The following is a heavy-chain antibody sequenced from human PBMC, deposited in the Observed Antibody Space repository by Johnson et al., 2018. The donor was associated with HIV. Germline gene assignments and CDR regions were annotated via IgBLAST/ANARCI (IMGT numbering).Heavy chain of an antibody. D-gene: IGHD7-27*01. CDR2: ISYDGSNK. Sequence: QMLLVESGGGVVQPGGSLRLSCAASGFTFSSYGMHWVRQAPGKGLEWVAVISYDGSNKYYADSVKGRFTISRDNSKNTPYLQMNSLRAEDTAVYYCAKDLGTGDDAFDIWGQGTMVTVSS. J-gene: IGHJ3*02. V-gene: IGHV3-30*19. CDR1: GFTFSSYG. CDR3: AKDLGTGDDAFDI.